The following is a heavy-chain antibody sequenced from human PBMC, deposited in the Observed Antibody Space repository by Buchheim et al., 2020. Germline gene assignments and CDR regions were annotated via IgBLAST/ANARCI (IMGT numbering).Heavy chain of an antibody. CDR1: GFTFSSFE. Sequence: EVQLVESGGGLVQPGGSLRLSCAASGFTFSSFEMTWVRQAPVKGLEWVSYISNSGKTISYVDSVKGRFTISRDNAKSSLFLPMNSLNVEDTAVYYCARVRGGVRVDDWGQGAT. J-gene: IGHJ6*02. D-gene: IGHD3-10*01. CDR2: ISNSGKTI. V-gene: IGHV3-48*03. CDR3: ARVRGGVRVDD.